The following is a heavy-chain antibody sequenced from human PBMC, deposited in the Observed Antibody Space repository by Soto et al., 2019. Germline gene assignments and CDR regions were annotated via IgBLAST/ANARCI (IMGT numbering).Heavy chain of an antibody. V-gene: IGHV4-31*03. CDR3: GRGGYTHGNETLDY. J-gene: IGHJ4*02. Sequence: SETLCLTCTVSGDSMTSDNFYWTWIRQHPGKGLEWIGYIYNNGRTYYNPSLKSRLSISVDTSKSQFSLSLTSVTAADTALYYCGRGGYTHGNETLDYWGQGTQVTVS. CDR2: IYNNGRT. D-gene: IGHD5-18*01. CDR1: GDSMTSDNFY.